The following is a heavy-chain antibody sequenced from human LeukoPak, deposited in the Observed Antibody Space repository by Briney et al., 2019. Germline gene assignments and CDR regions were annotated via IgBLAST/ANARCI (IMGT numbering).Heavy chain of an antibody. CDR3: ATNPSMETFDY. Sequence: GGSLRLSCAASGFTFSIYAMSWVRQAPGKGLEWVSAISGSGGSTYYADSVKGRFTISRDNSKNTLYLQMNSLRAEDTAVYYCATNPSMETFDYWGQGTLVTVSS. CDR1: GFTFSIYA. D-gene: IGHD3-3*02. V-gene: IGHV3-23*01. CDR2: ISGSGGST. J-gene: IGHJ4*02.